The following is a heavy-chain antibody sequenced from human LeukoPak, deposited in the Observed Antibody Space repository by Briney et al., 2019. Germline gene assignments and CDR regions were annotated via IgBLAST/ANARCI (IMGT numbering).Heavy chain of an antibody. V-gene: IGHV3-30-3*01. CDR1: GFTFSSYA. J-gene: IGHJ4*02. D-gene: IGHD1-26*01. CDR3: ASPLIVGATTGYFDY. CDR2: IPYDGSNK. Sequence: GGSLRLSCAASGFTFSSYAMHWVRQAPGKGLEWVAVIPYDGSNKYYADSVKGRFTISRDNSKNTLYLQMNSLRAEDTAVYYCASPLIVGATTGYFDYWGQGTLVTVSS.